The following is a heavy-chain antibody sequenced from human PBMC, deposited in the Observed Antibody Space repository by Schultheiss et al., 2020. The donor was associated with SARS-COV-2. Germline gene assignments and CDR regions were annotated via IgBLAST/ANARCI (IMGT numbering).Heavy chain of an antibody. J-gene: IGHJ3*02. V-gene: IGHV3-23*01. CDR1: GFTFSSYA. CDR3: AKAKVVNDAFDI. CDR2: ISGSGGST. D-gene: IGHD2-15*01. Sequence: GESLKISCAASGFTFSSYAMSWVRQAPGKGLEWVSAISGSGGSTYYADSVKGRFTISRDNSKNTLYLQMNSLRAEDTAVYYCAKAKVVNDAFDIWGQGTMVTVSS.